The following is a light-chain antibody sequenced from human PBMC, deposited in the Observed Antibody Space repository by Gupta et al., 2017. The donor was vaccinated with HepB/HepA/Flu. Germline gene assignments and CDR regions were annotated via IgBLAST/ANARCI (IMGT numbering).Light chain of an antibody. CDR1: QSISTF. V-gene: IGKV1-39*01. J-gene: IGKJ4*01. CDR2: AAS. Sequence: DIQMTQSPSSLSASVGDRVTITCRASQSISTFLNWYQHKPGKAPKILIYAASSLQSGVPSRFSGSGSGTDFTLTISRLQPEDFATYYCQQSDSPPNTFGGGTKVEIK. CDR3: QQSDSPPNT.